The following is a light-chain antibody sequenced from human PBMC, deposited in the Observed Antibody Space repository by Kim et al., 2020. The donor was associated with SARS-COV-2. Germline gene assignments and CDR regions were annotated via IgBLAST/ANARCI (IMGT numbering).Light chain of an antibody. Sequence: LSVSPGERVTLSCRASQSVSSNLAWYQQKPGQAPRLLNYGASTRATGIPARFSGSGSGTELTLTISSLRSEDFAVYYCQQYNNWLTFGGGTKVEI. CDR2: GAS. CDR3: QQYNNWLT. CDR1: QSVSSN. J-gene: IGKJ4*01. V-gene: IGKV3-15*01.